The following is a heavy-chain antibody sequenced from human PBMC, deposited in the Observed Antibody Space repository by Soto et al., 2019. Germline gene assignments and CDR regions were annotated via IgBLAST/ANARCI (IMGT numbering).Heavy chain of an antibody. CDR3: AKEVAAAGREVTAIPYFDY. J-gene: IGHJ4*02. D-gene: IGHD2-21*02. Sequence: GGSLRLSCAASGFTFSSYAMSWVRQAPGKGLEWVSAISGSGGSTYYADSVKGRFTISRDNSKNTLYLQMNSLRAEDTAVYYCAKEVAAAGREVTAIPYFDYWGQGTLVTVSS. CDR1: GFTFSSYA. CDR2: ISGSGGST. V-gene: IGHV3-23*01.